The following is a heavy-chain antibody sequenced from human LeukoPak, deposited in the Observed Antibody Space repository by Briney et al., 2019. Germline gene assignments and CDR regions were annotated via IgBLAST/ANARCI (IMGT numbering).Heavy chain of an antibody. V-gene: IGHV3-48*01. CDR1: GFTFSSYS. CDR2: ISSSRSTI. J-gene: IGHJ5*02. CDR3: ARAPDLIAVAGTGWFDP. D-gene: IGHD6-19*01. Sequence: GGSLRLSCAASGFTFSSYSMNWVRQAPGKGLEWVSYISSSRSTIYYADSVKGRFTISRDNAKTSLYLQMNSLRAEDTAVYYCARAPDLIAVAGTGWFDPWGQGTLVTVSS.